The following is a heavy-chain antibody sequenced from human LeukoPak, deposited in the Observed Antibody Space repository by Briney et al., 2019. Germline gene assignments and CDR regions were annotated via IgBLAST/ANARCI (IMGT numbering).Heavy chain of an antibody. CDR1: GGSFSGYH. V-gene: IGHV4-34*01. Sequence: SETLSLTCAVYGGSFSGYHWSWIRQPPGKGLEWIGEINHSGSTNYNPSLKSRVTISVDTSKNQFSLKLSSVTAADTAVYYCARVDSSSSYWGQGTLVTVSS. CDR3: ARVDSSSSY. D-gene: IGHD6-6*01. CDR2: INHSGST. J-gene: IGHJ4*02.